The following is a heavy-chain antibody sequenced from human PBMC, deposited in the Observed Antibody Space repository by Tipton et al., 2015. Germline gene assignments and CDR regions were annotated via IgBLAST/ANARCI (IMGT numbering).Heavy chain of an antibody. Sequence: TLSLTCTVSGAFINSYYWSWIRQPPGKGLEWVGYIHYSGSINYNPSLKSRVTISIDTSRTQFSLRMTPVTAADTAVYYCARFRFDYFDYWGHGTLVTVSS. CDR3: ARFRFDYFDY. J-gene: IGHJ4*01. CDR2: IHYSGSI. V-gene: IGHV4-59*12. CDR1: GAFINSYY. D-gene: IGHD3-3*01.